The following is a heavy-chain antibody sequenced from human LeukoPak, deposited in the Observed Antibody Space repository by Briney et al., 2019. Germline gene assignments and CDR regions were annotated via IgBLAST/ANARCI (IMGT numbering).Heavy chain of an antibody. CDR3: AREYSSGWGPSYYFDY. CDR2: ISSSSSYI. Sequence: PGGSLRLSCAASGFTFSSYSMNWVRQAPGEGLEWVSSISSSSSYIYYADSVKGRFTISRDNAKNSLHLQMNSLRAEDTAVYYCAREYSSGWGPSYYFDYWGQGTLVTVSS. V-gene: IGHV3-21*01. CDR1: GFTFSSYS. J-gene: IGHJ4*02. D-gene: IGHD6-19*01.